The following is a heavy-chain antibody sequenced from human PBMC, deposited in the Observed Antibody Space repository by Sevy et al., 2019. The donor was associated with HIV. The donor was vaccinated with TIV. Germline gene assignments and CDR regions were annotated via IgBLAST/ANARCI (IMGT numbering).Heavy chain of an antibody. Sequence: GGSLRLSCAASGFTFSSYAMHWVRQAPGKGLEWVAVISYDGSNKYYADSGKGRFTISRDNSKNTLYLQMNSLRAEDTAVYYCARELSSSWYPDYWGQGTLVTVSS. J-gene: IGHJ4*02. CDR1: GFTFSSYA. CDR3: ARELSSSWYPDY. D-gene: IGHD6-13*01. V-gene: IGHV3-30-3*01. CDR2: ISYDGSNK.